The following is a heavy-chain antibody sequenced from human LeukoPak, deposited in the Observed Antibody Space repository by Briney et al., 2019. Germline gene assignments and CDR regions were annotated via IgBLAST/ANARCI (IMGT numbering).Heavy chain of an antibody. J-gene: IGHJ4*02. CDR3: ARGGSNYFLDY. D-gene: IGHD4-11*01. CDR2: IYYSGST. V-gene: IGHV4-31*03. CDR1: GGSISSGGYY. Sequence: PSETLSLTCTVSGGSISSGGYYWSWICQHPGKGLEWIGYIYYSGSTYYNPSLKSRVTISVDTSKNQFSLKLSSVTAADTAVYYCARGGSNYFLDYWGQGTLVTVSS.